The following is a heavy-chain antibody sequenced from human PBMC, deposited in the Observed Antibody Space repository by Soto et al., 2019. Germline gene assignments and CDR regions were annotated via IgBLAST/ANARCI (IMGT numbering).Heavy chain of an antibody. V-gene: IGHV1-58*01. CDR1: GFTFTSSA. D-gene: IGHD1-26*01. CDR3: AVPSGSYHPYNWFDP. Sequence: SVKVSCKASGFTFTSSAVQWVRQARGQRLEWIGWIVVGSGNTNYAQKFQERVTITRDMSTSTAYMELSSLRSEDTAVYYCAVPSGSYHPYNWFDPWGQGTMVTVYS. CDR2: IVVGSGNT. J-gene: IGHJ5*02.